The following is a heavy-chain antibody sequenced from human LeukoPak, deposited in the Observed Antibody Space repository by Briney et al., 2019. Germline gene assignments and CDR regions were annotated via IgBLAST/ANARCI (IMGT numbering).Heavy chain of an antibody. J-gene: IGHJ4*02. V-gene: IGHV4-38-2*01. CDR3: ATQARNYDFWSGYFNRIGYYFDY. CDR2: IYHSGST. CDR1: GYSISSGYY. Sequence: PSETLSLTCAVSGYSISSGYYWGWIRQPPGKGLEWIGSIYHSGSTYYNPSLKSRVTISVDTSKNQFSLKLSPVTAADTAVYYCATQARNYDFWSGYFNRIGYYFDYWGQGTLVTVSS. D-gene: IGHD3-3*01.